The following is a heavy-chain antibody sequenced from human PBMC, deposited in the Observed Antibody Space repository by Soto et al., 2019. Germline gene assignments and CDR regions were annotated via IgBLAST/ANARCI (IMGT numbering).Heavy chain of an antibody. Sequence: EVQLVESGGGLVQPGGSLKLSCAASGFTFSGSAMHWVRQASGKGLEWVGRIRSKANSYATAYAASVKGRFTISRDDSKNTAYLQMNSLKTEDTAVYYCTRSDSSSWFHPYWYFDLWGRGTLVTVSS. CDR1: GFTFSGSA. V-gene: IGHV3-73*01. D-gene: IGHD6-13*01. CDR2: IRSKANSYAT. J-gene: IGHJ2*01. CDR3: TRSDSSSWFHPYWYFDL.